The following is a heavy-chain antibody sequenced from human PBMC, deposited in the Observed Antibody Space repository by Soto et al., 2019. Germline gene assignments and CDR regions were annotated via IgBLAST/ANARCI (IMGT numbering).Heavy chain of an antibody. D-gene: IGHD6-19*01. V-gene: IGHV3-30*18. CDR1: GFTFSSYG. J-gene: IGHJ4*02. CDR3: AKGVRVAGGLDY. Sequence: GGSLRLSCAASGFTFSSYGMHWVRQAPGKGLEWVAVISYDGSNKYYADSVKGRFTISRDNSKNTLYLQMNSLRAEDTAVYYCAKGVRVAGGLDYWGQETLVTVSS. CDR2: ISYDGSNK.